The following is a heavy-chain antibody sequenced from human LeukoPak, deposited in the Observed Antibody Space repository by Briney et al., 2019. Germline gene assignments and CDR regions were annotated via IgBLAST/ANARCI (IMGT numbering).Heavy chain of an antibody. J-gene: IGHJ3*01. CDR2: IIPNSGGT. Sequence: ASVKVACKSSGYTFTGSYMHWVRQAPGQGFEWMGWIIPNSGGTNYAQTFQGRVTMTRDTSISTVYMELSRLKSDDTAVYYCAKVRGPIHAFDVWGQGTVVTVSS. V-gene: IGHV1-2*02. D-gene: IGHD3-10*01. CDR1: GYTFTGSY. CDR3: AKVRGPIHAFDV.